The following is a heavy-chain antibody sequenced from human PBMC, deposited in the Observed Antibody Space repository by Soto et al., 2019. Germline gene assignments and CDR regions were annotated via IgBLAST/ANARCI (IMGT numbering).Heavy chain of an antibody. J-gene: IGHJ4*02. Sequence: QVQLVQSGAEVKKPGSSVKVSCTASGGTFSSYAISWVRQAPGQGLEWMGGIIPIFGTANYAQKFQGRVTITADESTSTAYMELSSLRSEDTAVYYCARGGTKGLQSLYYFDYWGQGTLVTVSS. CDR2: IIPIFGTA. CDR1: GGTFSSYA. D-gene: IGHD2-8*01. CDR3: ARGGTKGLQSLYYFDY. V-gene: IGHV1-69*01.